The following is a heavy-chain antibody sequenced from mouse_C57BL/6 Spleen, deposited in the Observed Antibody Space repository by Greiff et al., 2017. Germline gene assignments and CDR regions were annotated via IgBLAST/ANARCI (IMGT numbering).Heavy chain of an antibody. J-gene: IGHJ2*01. CDR3: AREGLLRDFDY. D-gene: IGHD2-3*01. Sequence: QVQLKQSGAELARPGASVKMSCKASGYTFTSYTMHWVKQRPGQGLEWIGYINPSSGYTKYNQKFKDKATLTADKSSSTAYMQLSSLTSEDSAVYYCAREGLLRDFDYWGQGTTLTVSS. CDR2: INPSSGYT. CDR1: GYTFTSYT. V-gene: IGHV1-4*01.